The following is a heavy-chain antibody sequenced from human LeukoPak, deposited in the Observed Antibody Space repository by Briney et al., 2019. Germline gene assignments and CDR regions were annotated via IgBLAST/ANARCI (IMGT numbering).Heavy chain of an antibody. Sequence: SVKVSCKASGGSFSSYAISWVRQAPGQGLEWMGGIILIFGTANYAQKFQGRVTITADESTSTAYMELSSLRSEDTAVYYCARDSGPLDVAYCGGDCYSVGFFDYWGQGTLVTVSS. CDR1: GGSFSSYA. CDR3: ARDSGPLDVAYCGGDCYSVGFFDY. V-gene: IGHV1-69*01. J-gene: IGHJ4*02. CDR2: IILIFGTA. D-gene: IGHD2-21*01.